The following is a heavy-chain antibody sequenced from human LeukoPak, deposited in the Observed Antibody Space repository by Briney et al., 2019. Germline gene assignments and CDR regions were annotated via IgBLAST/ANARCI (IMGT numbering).Heavy chain of an antibody. CDR3: AREELNCGGDCFQH. V-gene: IGHV3-48*03. Sequence: GGSLRLSCAASGFTFSSYEMNWVRQAPGRGLEWVSYISDSGYGIYYAESVRGQFTVSRDNAQNSLYLQVNSLRVEDTAVYYCAREELNCGGDCFQHWGQGTLVTVSS. CDR1: GFTFSSYE. D-gene: IGHD2-21*02. CDR2: ISDSGYGI. J-gene: IGHJ4*02.